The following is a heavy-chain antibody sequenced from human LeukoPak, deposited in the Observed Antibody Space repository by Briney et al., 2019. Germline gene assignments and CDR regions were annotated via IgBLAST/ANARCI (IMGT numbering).Heavy chain of an antibody. CDR2: IIPIFGTA. CDR1: GGTFSSYA. J-gene: IGHJ4*02. CDR3: ARDRIGHDFWSGSSSSPFDY. V-gene: IGHV1-69*05. Sequence: ASVKVSCKASGGTFSSYAISWVRQAPGQGLEWMGRIIPIFGTANYAQKFQSRVTITTDESTSTAYMELSSLRSEDTAVYYCARDRIGHDFWSGSSSSPFDYWGQGTLVTVSS. D-gene: IGHD3-3*01.